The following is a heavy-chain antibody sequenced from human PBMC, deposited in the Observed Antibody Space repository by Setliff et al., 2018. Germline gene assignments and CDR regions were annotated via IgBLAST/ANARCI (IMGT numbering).Heavy chain of an antibody. Sequence: PSETLSLTCTVSGGSISSSSYYWGWIRQPPGKGLEWIGSIYYSGSTNYNPSLKSRVTISVDTSKNQFSLKLSSVTAADTAVYYCARDQGRDYYYYYYMDVWGKGTTVTVSS. CDR2: IYYSGST. J-gene: IGHJ6*03. CDR1: GGSISSSSYY. D-gene: IGHD3-10*01. CDR3: ARDQGRDYYYYYYMDV. V-gene: IGHV4-39*07.